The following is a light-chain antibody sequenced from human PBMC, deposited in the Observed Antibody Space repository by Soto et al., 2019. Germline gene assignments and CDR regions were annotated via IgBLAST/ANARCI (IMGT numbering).Light chain of an antibody. V-gene: IGKV1-39*01. Sequence: QLTQSPSSLSASVGDRVTITCRASQGIRTDLGWYQQSPGKAPKLLIYAAATLQSGVPSRFRGSGSGTDFTLTITSLQSEDFAIYYCQQSYKNPATFGGGTKVEIK. CDR2: AAA. CDR1: QGIRTD. J-gene: IGKJ4*01. CDR3: QQSYKNPAT.